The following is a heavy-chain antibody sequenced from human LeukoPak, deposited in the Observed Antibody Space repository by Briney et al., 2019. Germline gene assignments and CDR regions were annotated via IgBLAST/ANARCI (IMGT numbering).Heavy chain of an antibody. CDR2: ISAYNGNT. CDR1: GYTFTSYG. D-gene: IGHD6-19*01. V-gene: IGHV1-18*01. Sequence: ASVKVSCKASGYTFTSYGISWARQAPGQGLEWMGWISAYNGNTNYAQKLQGRVTMTTDTSTSTAYMELRSLRSDDTAVYYCARVGTIAVAGEGFDYWGQGTLVTVSS. J-gene: IGHJ4*02. CDR3: ARVGTIAVAGEGFDY.